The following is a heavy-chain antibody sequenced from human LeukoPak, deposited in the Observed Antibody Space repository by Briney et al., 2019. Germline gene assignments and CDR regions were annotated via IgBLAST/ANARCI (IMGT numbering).Heavy chain of an antibody. V-gene: IGHV3-53*01. CDR3: ARDRAYSSST. D-gene: IGHD6-6*01. J-gene: IGHJ5*02. CDR2: IYSGGST. CDR1: GFTVSSNY. Sequence: GGSLRLSCAASGFTVSSNYMSWVRQAPGKGLERVSVIYSGGSTYYADSVKGRFTISRDNSKNTLYLQMNSLRAEDTAVYYCARDRAYSSSTWGQGTLVTVSS.